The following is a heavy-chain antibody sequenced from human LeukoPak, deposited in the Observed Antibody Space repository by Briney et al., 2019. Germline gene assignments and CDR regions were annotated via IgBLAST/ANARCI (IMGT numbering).Heavy chain of an antibody. J-gene: IGHJ5*02. V-gene: IGHV3-72*01. CDR2: TRNKANSYTT. D-gene: IGHD3-10*01. CDR3: ASLYGSGKRWVDP. Sequence: GGSLRLFCAVSGFTFSNYSMSWVRQAPGKGLEWGGRTRNKANSYTTEYAASVKGRFTISRDDSQNSLYLQMNSLKTEDTAVYYCASLYGSGKRWVDPWGQGTLVTVSS. CDR1: GFTFSNYS.